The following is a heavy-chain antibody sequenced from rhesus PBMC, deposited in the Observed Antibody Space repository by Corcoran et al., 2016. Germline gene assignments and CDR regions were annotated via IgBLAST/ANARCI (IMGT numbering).Heavy chain of an antibody. J-gene: IGHJ4*01. CDR3: ARYPIVVVITTGYFDY. D-gene: IGHD3-16*01. CDR1: GGSISSGYYY. Sequence: QVQLQESGPGLVKPSETLSLTCAVSGGSISSGYYYGSWIRPPPGKGLEWIGYITYSGSTSYNPSLKSRVTISRDTSKNQFSLKLSSVTAADTAVYYCARYPIVVVITTGYFDYWGQGVLVTVSS. CDR2: ITYSGST. V-gene: IGHV4-122*02.